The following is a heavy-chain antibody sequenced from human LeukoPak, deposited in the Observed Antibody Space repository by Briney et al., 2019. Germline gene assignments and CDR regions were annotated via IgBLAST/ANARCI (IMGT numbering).Heavy chain of an antibody. Sequence: GGSLRLSCAASGFTVSSNYMSWVRQAPGKGLEWVANIKQDGSEKYYVDSVKGRFTISRDNAKNSLYLQMNSLRAEDTAVYYCARTYDSSGYSSSLILDYWGQGTLVTVSS. CDR3: ARTYDSSGYSSSLILDY. J-gene: IGHJ4*02. CDR1: GFTVSSNY. CDR2: IKQDGSEK. D-gene: IGHD3-22*01. V-gene: IGHV3-7*01.